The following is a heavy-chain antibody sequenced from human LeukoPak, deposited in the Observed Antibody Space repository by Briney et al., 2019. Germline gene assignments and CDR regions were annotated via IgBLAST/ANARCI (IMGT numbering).Heavy chain of an antibody. CDR3: ARENGCSSTSCLYYYYYYMDV. J-gene: IGHJ6*03. Sequence: GGSLRLSCAASGFTFSSYSMNWVRQAPGKGLEWVSSISSSSSYIYYAESVKGRFTISRDNVKNSLYLQMNSLRAEDTAVYYCARENGCSSTSCLYYYYYYMDVWGKGTTVTVSS. V-gene: IGHV3-21*01. CDR1: GFTFSSYS. D-gene: IGHD2-2*01. CDR2: ISSSSSYI.